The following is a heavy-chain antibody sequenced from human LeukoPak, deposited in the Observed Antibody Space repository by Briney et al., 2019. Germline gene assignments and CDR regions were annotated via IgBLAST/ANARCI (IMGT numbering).Heavy chain of an antibody. CDR2: IKSKTDGGTT. V-gene: IGHV3-15*01. J-gene: IGHJ4*02. D-gene: IGHD5-18*01. Sequence: GGSLRLSCAASGFTFSNAWMSWVRQAPGKGLEWVGRIKSKTDGGTTDYAAPVKGRFTISRDDSKNTLYLQMNSLKTEDTAVYYCTRDRGYSYGIDYWGQGTLVTVSS. CDR3: TRDRGYSYGIDY. CDR1: GFTFSNAW.